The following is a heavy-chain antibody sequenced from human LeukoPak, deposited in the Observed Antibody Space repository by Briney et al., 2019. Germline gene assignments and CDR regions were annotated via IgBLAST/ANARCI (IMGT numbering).Heavy chain of an antibody. J-gene: IGHJ5*02. D-gene: IGHD3-22*01. CDR3: ARDNYYDSSGYYLNWFDP. V-gene: IGHV6-1*01. CDR1: GDSVSSNSAA. Sequence: SQTLSLTCAISGDSVSSNSAAWNWIRQSPPRGLEWLGRTYYRSKWYNDYAVSVKSRITINPDTSKNQFSLQLNSVTPEDTAVYYCARDNYYDSSGYYLNWFDPWGQGTLVTVSS. CDR2: TYYRSKWYN.